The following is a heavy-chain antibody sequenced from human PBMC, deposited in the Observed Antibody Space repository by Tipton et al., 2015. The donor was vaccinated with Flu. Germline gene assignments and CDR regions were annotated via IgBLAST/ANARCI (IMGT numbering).Heavy chain of an antibody. CDR2: IFSDGSYQ. Sequence: SLRLSCAASGFAFARSGMHWVRQRPGKGLEWVAFIFSDGSYQKYADSVQGRFTIARDDSKETVFLEMNSLRAEDTAVYYCLRDRGLRYFYDYWGQGTLVTVSS. J-gene: IGHJ4*02. CDR3: LRDRGLRYFYDY. D-gene: IGHD3-9*01. CDR1: GFAFARSG. V-gene: IGHV3-33*01.